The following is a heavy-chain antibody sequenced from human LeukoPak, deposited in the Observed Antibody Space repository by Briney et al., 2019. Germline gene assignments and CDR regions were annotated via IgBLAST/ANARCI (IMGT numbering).Heavy chain of an antibody. J-gene: IGHJ4*02. D-gene: IGHD3-22*01. Sequence: SETLSLTCDVSGFSISSGYWWSWVRQPPEKGLEWIGEIHHSGSTNYNPSLKSRVSISVDKSKNQFSLKVDSVTAADTAVYYCARNGHYSADYWGQGILVTVSS. V-gene: IGHV4-4*02. CDR2: IHHSGST. CDR3: ARNGHYSADY. CDR1: GFSISSGYW.